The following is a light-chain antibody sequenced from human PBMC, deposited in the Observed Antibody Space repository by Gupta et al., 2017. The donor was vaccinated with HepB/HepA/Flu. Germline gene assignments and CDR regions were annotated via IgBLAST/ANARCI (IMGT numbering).Light chain of an antibody. CDR2: EVS. CDR1: SSDVGSYNL. Sequence: QSALTQPASVSGSPGPSITISCTGTSSDVGSYNLVSWYQQHPGKAPKLMIYEVSKRPSGVSNRFSGSKSGNTASLTISGLQAEDEADYYCCSYAGSSRFGGGTKLTVL. V-gene: IGLV2-23*02. J-gene: IGLJ3*02. CDR3: CSYAGSSR.